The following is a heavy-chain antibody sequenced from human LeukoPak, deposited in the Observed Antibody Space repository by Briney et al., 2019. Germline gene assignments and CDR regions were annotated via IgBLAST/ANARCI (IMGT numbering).Heavy chain of an antibody. J-gene: IGHJ4*02. D-gene: IGHD6-13*01. Sequence: SETLSLTCTVSGGSISSYYWNWIRQPPGQGLEWIGYIYYSGRTNYNPSLKSRVTISVDTSKNQFSLKLSSVTAADTAVYYCAAYSSTWPNYFFDNWGQGTLVTVSS. CDR3: AAYSSTWPNYFFDN. CDR1: GGSISSYY. CDR2: IYYSGRT. V-gene: IGHV4-59*08.